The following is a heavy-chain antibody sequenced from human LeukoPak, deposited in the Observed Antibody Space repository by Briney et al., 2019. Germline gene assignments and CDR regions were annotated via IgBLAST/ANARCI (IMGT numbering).Heavy chain of an antibody. D-gene: IGHD1-1*01. CDR2: INPSGGST. J-gene: IGHJ6*02. Sequence: ASVKVSCKASGYTFTSYYMHWVRQAPGQGLEWMGIINPSGGSTSYARKFQGRVTMTGDTSTSTVYMELSSLRSEDTAVYYCARDPNQLAGPPYYYYGMDVWGQGTTVTVSS. CDR3: ARDPNQLAGPPYYYYGMDV. CDR1: GYTFTSYY. V-gene: IGHV1-46*01.